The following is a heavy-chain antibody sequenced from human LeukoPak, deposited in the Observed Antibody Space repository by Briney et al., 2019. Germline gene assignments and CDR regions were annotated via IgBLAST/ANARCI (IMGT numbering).Heavy chain of an antibody. CDR1: GFTFSGYG. Sequence: GGSLRVSCEASGFTFSGYGMHWVRQAPGKGLEWVAVISYNGSHKYYADSVKGRFAISRDSSKNTLYLQMNSLRAEDTAVYDCAKDSCGGDCYSFDYWGQGTLVTVSS. D-gene: IGHD2-21*02. J-gene: IGHJ4*02. CDR2: ISYNGSHK. V-gene: IGHV3-30*18. CDR3: AKDSCGGDCYSFDY.